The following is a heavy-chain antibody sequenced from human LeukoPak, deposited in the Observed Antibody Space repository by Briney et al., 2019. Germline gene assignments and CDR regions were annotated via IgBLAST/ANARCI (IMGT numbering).Heavy chain of an antibody. Sequence: ASVKVSCKASGYTFNSYDINWVRQATGQGLEWMGWMNPNTGNTGYGERFQGRVTMTRDNSISTAYMELSSLTSEDTAVYYCARGGAGTYYKWDGWFDPWGQGTVVTVSS. CDR2: MNPNTGNT. D-gene: IGHD3-10*01. J-gene: IGHJ5*02. V-gene: IGHV1-8*01. CDR1: GYTFNSYD. CDR3: ARGGAGTYYKWDGWFDP.